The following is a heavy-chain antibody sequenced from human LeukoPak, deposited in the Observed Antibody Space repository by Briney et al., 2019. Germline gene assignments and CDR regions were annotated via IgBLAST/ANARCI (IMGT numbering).Heavy chain of an antibody. V-gene: IGHV4-30-2*01. D-gene: IGHD2-21*01. CDR1: GGSISSGGYY. CDR3: ARDPGGYSPHYFDY. Sequence: SETLSLTCTVSGGSISSGGYYWSWIRQPPGKGLEWIGYIYHSGSTYYNPSLKSRVTISVDRSKNQFSLKLSSVTAADTAVYYCARDPGGYSPHYFDYWGQGTLVTVSS. CDR2: IYHSGST. J-gene: IGHJ4*02.